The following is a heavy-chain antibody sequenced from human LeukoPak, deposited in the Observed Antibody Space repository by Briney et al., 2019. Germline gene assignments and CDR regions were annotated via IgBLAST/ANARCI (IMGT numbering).Heavy chain of an antibody. D-gene: IGHD6-19*01. CDR2: IIPIFGTA. V-gene: IGHV1-69*05. J-gene: IGHJ4*02. CDR3: ARETASGWYDY. CDR1: GGIFSSYA. Sequence: GASVKVSCKASGGIFSSYAISWVRQAPGQGLEWMGGIIPIFGTANYAQKLQGRVTMTTDTSTSTAYMELRSLRSDDTAVYYCARETASGWYDYWGQGTLVTVSS.